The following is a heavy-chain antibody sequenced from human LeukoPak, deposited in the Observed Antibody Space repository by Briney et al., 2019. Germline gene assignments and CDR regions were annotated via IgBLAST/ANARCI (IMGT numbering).Heavy chain of an antibody. D-gene: IGHD2-2*01. CDR1: GYSFTTYW. CDR2: IYPGDSDT. Sequence: GESLKISCKGSGYSFTTYWIAWVRQMPGKGLEWTGIIYPGDSDTRYSPSFQDQVTISVDKSVSAAYLQWSSLKASDTAMYYCASPPTRECSSISCPLSYWGQGTLVTVSS. CDR3: ASPPTRECSSISCPLSY. V-gene: IGHV5-51*01. J-gene: IGHJ4*02.